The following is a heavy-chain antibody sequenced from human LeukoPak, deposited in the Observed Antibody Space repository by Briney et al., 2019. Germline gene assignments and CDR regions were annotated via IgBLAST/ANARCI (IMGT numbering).Heavy chain of an antibody. CDR1: GFTVSSNY. CDR2: IYSGGST. D-gene: IGHD3-10*01. Sequence: GGSLRLSCAASGFTVSSNYMSWVRQAPGKGLEWVSVIYSGGSTYYADSVKGRITISRDNSKNTLYLQMNSLRAEDTAVYYCARDYYGSGSWDYWGQGTLVTVSS. V-gene: IGHV3-53*01. J-gene: IGHJ4*02. CDR3: ARDYYGSGSWDY.